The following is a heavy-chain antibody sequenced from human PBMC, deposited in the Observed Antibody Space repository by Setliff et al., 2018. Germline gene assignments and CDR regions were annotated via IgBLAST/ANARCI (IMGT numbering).Heavy chain of an antibody. J-gene: IGHJ6*03. V-gene: IGHV4-61*09. D-gene: IGHD3-3*01. Sequence: SETLSLTCTVSGDSISSRPFYWGWFRQPAGKELEWIGQTYTSWSTIYNPSLKSRVTILLDTSKNQFSLTLTSVTAADTAVYYCARMTGFQYIDVWGKGTTVTVS. CDR2: TYTSWST. CDR3: ARMTGFQYIDV. CDR1: GDSISSRPFY.